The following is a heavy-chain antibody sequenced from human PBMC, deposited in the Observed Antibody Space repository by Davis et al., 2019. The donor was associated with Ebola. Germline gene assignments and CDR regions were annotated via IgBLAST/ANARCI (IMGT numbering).Heavy chain of an antibody. V-gene: IGHV3-74*01. D-gene: IGHD5-24*01. CDR1: GFTFSSYW. Sequence: HTGGSLRLSCAASGFTFSSYWMHWVRQAPGKGLVWVSRINSDGSSTSYADSVKGRFTISRDNAKNTLYLQMNSLRVEDTAVYYCAREMATTNDGFDIWGQGTMVSVSS. CDR3: AREMATTNDGFDI. J-gene: IGHJ3*02. CDR2: INSDGSST.